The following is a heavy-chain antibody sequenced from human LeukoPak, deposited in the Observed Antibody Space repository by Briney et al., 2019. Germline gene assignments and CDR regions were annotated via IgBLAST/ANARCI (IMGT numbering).Heavy chain of an antibody. CDR2: IYHRGTT. V-gene: IGHV4-30-2*01. CDR1: GGSIGIDDYY. Sequence: SSETLSLTCTVSGGSIGIDDYYWTWIRQPPGKGLEWIGYIYHRGTTYYNPSLESRVTISVDRSKNQFSLKLSSVTAADTAMLYCARVRDPYYYYMDVWGKGTTVTVSS. J-gene: IGHJ6*03. D-gene: IGHD5-24*01. CDR3: ARVRDPYYYYMDV.